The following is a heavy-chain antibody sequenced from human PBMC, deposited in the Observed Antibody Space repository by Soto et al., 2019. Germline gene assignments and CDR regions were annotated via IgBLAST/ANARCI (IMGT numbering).Heavy chain of an antibody. V-gene: IGHV1-8*01. CDR3: ARGSDPYYYDSSGSDY. J-gene: IGHJ4*02. D-gene: IGHD3-22*01. CDR2: MNPNSGNT. CDR1: GYTFTSYY. Sequence: ASVKVSCKASGYTFTSYYINWVLQATGQGLEWMGWMNPNSGNTGYAQKFQGRVTMTRNTSISTAYMELSSLRSEDTAVYYCARGSDPYYYDSSGSDYWGQGTLVTVSS.